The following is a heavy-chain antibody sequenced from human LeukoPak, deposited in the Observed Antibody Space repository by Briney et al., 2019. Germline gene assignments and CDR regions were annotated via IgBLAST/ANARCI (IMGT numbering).Heavy chain of an antibody. CDR3: ARRYCSGGSCYGSAFDI. CDR2: IYSGGST. CDR1: GFTVSSNY. Sequence: PGGSLRLSCAASGFTVSSNYMSWVRQAPGKGLEWVSVIYSGGSTYYADSVKGRFTISRDNSKNTLYLQMNSLRAEDTAVYYCARRYCSGGSCYGSAFDIWGQGTMVTVSS. D-gene: IGHD2-15*01. V-gene: IGHV3-53*01. J-gene: IGHJ3*02.